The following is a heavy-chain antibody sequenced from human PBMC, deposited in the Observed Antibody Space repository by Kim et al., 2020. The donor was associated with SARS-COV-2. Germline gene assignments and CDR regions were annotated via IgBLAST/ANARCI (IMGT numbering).Heavy chain of an antibody. Sequence: GGSLRLSCAASGFTFSSYSMNWVRQAPGKGLEWVSYISSSSSTIYYADSVKGRFTISRDNAKNSLYLQMNSLRDEDTAVYYCARDKGHHDYGDYMYYFDYWGQGTLVTVSS. CDR1: GFTFSSYS. J-gene: IGHJ4*02. CDR3: ARDKGHHDYGDYMYYFDY. D-gene: IGHD4-17*01. CDR2: ISSSSSTI. V-gene: IGHV3-48*02.